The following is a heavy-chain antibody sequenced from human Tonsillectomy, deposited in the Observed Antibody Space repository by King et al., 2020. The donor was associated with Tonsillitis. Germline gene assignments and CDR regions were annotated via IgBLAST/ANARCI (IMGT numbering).Heavy chain of an antibody. CDR2: IGTAGDT. D-gene: IGHD6-19*01. CDR3: AREDRAGDAFDI. J-gene: IGHJ3*02. Sequence: VQLVESGGGLVQPGGSLRLSCAASGFTFSSYDMHWVRQATGKGLEWVSAIGTAGDTYYPGSVKGRFTISRENAKNSLDLQMKSLRAGDTAVVYCAREDRAGDAFDIGAQGTRVTVSS. CDR1: GFTFSSYD. V-gene: IGHV3-13*04.